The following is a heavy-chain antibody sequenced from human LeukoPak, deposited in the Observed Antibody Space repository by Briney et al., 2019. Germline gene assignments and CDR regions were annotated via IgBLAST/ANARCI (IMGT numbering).Heavy chain of an antibody. J-gene: IGHJ4*02. CDR3: ARTTYGDY. CDR2: IKEDGSET. Sequence: PGGSLRLSCAASGFTLGSYWMTWVRQAPRKGLEWAAAIKEDGSETYYVDSVKGRLTISRDNAKNSLYLQMSSLRVEDTAVYYCARTTYGDYWGQGTLVTVSS. CDR1: GFTLGSYW. V-gene: IGHV3-7*02. D-gene: IGHD1-1*01.